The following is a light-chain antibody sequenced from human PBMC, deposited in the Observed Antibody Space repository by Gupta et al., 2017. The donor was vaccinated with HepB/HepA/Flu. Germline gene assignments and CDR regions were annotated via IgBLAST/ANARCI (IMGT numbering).Light chain of an antibody. CDR3: QQYNNWPPWT. V-gene: IGKV3-15*01. Sequence: EIVMTQSPVTLSVSPGARATLSCRASQSVSSDLAWYQQKPGQAPRLLIYGASTRATGIPGRFSGSGSGTEFTLTISSLQSEDFAVYYCQQYNNWPPWTFGQGTKVEIK. J-gene: IGKJ1*01. CDR2: GAS. CDR1: QSVSSD.